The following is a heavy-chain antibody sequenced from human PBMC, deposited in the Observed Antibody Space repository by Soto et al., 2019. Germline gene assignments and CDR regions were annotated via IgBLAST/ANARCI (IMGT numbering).Heavy chain of an antibody. J-gene: IGHJ4*02. CDR3: ARERVLWFGESLGY. D-gene: IGHD3-10*01. CDR2: IWYDGSNK. V-gene: IGHV3-33*01. Sequence: QVQLVESGGGVVQPGRSLRLSCAASGFTFSSYGMHWVRQAPGKGLEWVAVIWYDGSNKYYADSVKGRFTISRDNSKNRLYLQMNSLRAEDTAVYYCARERVLWFGESLGYWGQGTLVTVSS. CDR1: GFTFSSYG.